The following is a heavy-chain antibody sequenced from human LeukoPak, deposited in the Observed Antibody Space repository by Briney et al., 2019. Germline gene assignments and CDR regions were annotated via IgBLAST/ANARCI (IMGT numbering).Heavy chain of an antibody. V-gene: IGHV3-21*01. CDR3: ARGGKYSSSWYFDY. CDR2: ISSSSSYI. J-gene: IGHJ4*02. Sequence: KAGGSLRLSCAASGFTFSSYSMNWVRQAPGKGLEWVSSISSSSSYIYYADSVKGRFTISRDNSKNTLYLQMNSLRAEDTAVYYCARGGKYSSSWYFDYWGQGTLVTVSS. CDR1: GFTFSSYS. D-gene: IGHD6-6*01.